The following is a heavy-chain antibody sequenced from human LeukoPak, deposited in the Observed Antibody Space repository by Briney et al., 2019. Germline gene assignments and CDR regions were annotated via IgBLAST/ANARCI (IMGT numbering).Heavy chain of an antibody. J-gene: IGHJ4*02. V-gene: IGHV4-59*01. CDR2: IYYSGST. Sequence: SETPSLTCTVFDGSISNYYWSWIRQPPGKGLEWIGYIYYSGSTNYNPSLKSRVTISVGTSKNQFSLKLSSVTAADTAVYYCAREDGDFIFDYWGQGTLVTVSS. CDR3: AREDGDFIFDY. CDR1: DGSISNYY. D-gene: IGHD4-17*01.